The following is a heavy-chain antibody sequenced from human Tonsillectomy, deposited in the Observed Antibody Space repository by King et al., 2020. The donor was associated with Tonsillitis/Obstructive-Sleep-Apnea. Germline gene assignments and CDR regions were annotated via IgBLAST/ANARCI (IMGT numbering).Heavy chain of an antibody. J-gene: IGHJ4*02. CDR1: GFTFSSYA. V-gene: IGHV3-30*04. CDR2: ISYDGSNK. CDR3: AREPYGYGLHYFDY. Sequence: HVQLVESGGGVVQPGRSLRLSCAASGFTFSSYAMHWVRQAPGKGLEWVAVISYDGSNKYYADSVKGRFTISRDNSKNTLYLQMNSLRAEDTAVYYCAREPYGYGLHYFDYWGQGTLVTVSS. D-gene: IGHD5-12*01.